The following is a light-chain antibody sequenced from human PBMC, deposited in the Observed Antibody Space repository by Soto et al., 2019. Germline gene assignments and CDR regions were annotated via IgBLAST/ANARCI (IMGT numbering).Light chain of an antibody. J-gene: IGKJ1*01. V-gene: IGKV1-5*01. CDR2: DAS. CDR3: QHYSTVWA. Sequence: DIPMTQSPSTLSSSVGDRVTITCRASQSISRGLAWYQQKPGKAPNVLIYDASTLESWVPSRFSGSGSGTEFTLTISSLQPEDFATYYCQHYSTVWAFGQGTKVDMK. CDR1: QSISRG.